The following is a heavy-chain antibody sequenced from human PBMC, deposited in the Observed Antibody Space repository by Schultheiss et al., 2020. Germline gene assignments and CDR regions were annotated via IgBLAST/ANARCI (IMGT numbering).Heavy chain of an antibody. V-gene: IGHV3-21*06. CDR2: ISGSGGST. CDR1: GFTFSSYS. J-gene: IGHJ5*02. Sequence: GGSLRLSCAASGFTFSSYSMHWVRQAPGKGLEWVSAISGSGGSTYYADSVKGRFTISRDNAKNSLYLQMNNLRAEDMAVYYCARDSGSTLTTFGPPGHPWGQGTLVTVS. CDR3: ARDSGSTLTTFGPPGHP. D-gene: IGHD4-17*01.